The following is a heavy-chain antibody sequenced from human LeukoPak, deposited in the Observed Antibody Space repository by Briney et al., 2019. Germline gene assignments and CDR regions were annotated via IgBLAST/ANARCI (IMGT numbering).Heavy chain of an antibody. D-gene: IGHD6-19*01. Sequence: SVKVSCKASGGTFSSYAISWVRQAPGQGLEWMGRIIPIFGTANYAQKFQGRVTITPDESTSTAYMELSSLRSEDTAVYYCASGGASGSGWYNFDYWGQGTLVTVSS. V-gene: IGHV1-69*13. CDR3: ASGGASGSGWYNFDY. CDR1: GGTFSSYA. J-gene: IGHJ4*02. CDR2: IIPIFGTA.